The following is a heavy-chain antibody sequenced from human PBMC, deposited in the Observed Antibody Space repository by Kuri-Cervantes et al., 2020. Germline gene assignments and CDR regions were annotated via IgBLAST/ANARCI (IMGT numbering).Heavy chain of an antibody. D-gene: IGHD3-3*01. J-gene: IGHJ6*03. CDR2: IYHSGST. CDR1: GGSISSSNW. CDR3: ARSSFEPWSGYFSFGYYYYMDV. Sequence: SCAVSGGSISSSNWWSWVRQPPGKGLEWIGEIYHSGSTNYNPSLKSRVTISVDTSKNQFSLKLSSVTAADTAVYYCARSSFEPWSGYFSFGYYYYMDVWGKGTTVTVSS. V-gene: IGHV4-4*02.